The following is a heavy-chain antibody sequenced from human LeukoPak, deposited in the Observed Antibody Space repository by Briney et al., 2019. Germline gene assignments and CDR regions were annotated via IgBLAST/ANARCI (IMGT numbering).Heavy chain of an antibody. CDR3: ARAGIVLMVYARFDY. Sequence: GGSLRLSCAASGFTFSSYAMHWVRQASGKGLEWVAIISYDGSNKYYADSVKGRFTISRDNSKNTLYLQMNSLRAEDTAVYYCARAGIVLMVYARFDYWGQGTLVTVSS. V-gene: IGHV3-30-3*01. D-gene: IGHD2-8*01. CDR2: ISYDGSNK. CDR1: GFTFSSYA. J-gene: IGHJ4*02.